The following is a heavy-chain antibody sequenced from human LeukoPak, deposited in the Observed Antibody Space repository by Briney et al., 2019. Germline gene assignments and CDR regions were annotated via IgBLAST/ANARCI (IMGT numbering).Heavy chain of an antibody. D-gene: IGHD2-15*01. CDR3: AKPRQTGDRGSWYESELYFDY. J-gene: IGHJ4*02. Sequence: GGSLRLSCAASGFTFSSYAMSWVRQAPGKGLEWVSAISGSGGSTYYADSVKGRFTISRDNSKNTLYLQMNSLRAEDTAVYYCAKPRQTGDRGSWYESELYFDYWGQGTLVTVSS. CDR2: ISGSGGST. CDR1: GFTFSSYA. V-gene: IGHV3-23*01.